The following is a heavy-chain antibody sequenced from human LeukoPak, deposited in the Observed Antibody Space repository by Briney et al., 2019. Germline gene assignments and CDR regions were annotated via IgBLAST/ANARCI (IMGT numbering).Heavy chain of an antibody. V-gene: IGHV1-18*01. J-gene: IGHJ4*02. D-gene: IGHD3-16*02. CDR2: ISAYNGNT. CDR1: GYTFTSYG. CDR3: ARAYDYVWGSYRYCSFEY. Sequence: ASVKVSCKASGYTFTSYGISWVRQAPGQGLEWMGWISAYNGNTNYAQKLQGRVTKTTDTSTSTAYMELRSLRSDDTAVYYCARAYDYVWGSYRYCSFEYWGQGTLVTVSS.